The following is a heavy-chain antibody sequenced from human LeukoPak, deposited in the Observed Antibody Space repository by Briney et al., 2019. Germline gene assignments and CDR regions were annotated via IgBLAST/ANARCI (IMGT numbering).Heavy chain of an antibody. CDR3: AREGYCNSTSCDKPFDY. J-gene: IGHJ4*02. Sequence: ASVKVSCKASGYSFPSYGINWVRQAPGQGLEWMGWISAYNGHTNYAQKFQGRVTMTTDTSTSTAYMELRSLRSDDTALYYCAREGYCNSTSCDKPFDYWGQGTLVTVSS. D-gene: IGHD2-2*01. CDR1: GYSFPSYG. CDR2: ISAYNGHT. V-gene: IGHV1-18*01.